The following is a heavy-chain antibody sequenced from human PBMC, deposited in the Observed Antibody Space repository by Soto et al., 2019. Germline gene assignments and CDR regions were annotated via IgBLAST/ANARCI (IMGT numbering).Heavy chain of an antibody. J-gene: IGHJ4*02. Sequence: QITLKESGPTLGNPTQPLTLTCNYSGFSFSSVGVGVGWIRQPPGKALEWLALIYWDDDKKYGPSLENRLTVTRDTSKNQVVLTMINMDPVDTATYYRGHRQYSSNFDDWGQGTRVTASS. CDR3: GHRQYSSNFDD. CDR2: IYWDDDK. D-gene: IGHD2-15*01. V-gene: IGHV2-5*05. CDR1: GFSFSSVGVG.